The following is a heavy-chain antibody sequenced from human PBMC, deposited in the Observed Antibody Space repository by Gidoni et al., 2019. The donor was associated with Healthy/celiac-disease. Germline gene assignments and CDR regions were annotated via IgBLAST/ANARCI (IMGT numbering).Heavy chain of an antibody. J-gene: IGHJ5*02. CDR2: INHSGST. Sequence: QVQLQQWGAGLLKPSETLSLTCAVHGGSFSGYYWSWIRQPPGKGLAWIGEINHSGSTNYNPSLKSRVTISVDTSKNQFSLKLSSVTAADTAVYYCARWIRLPYYYDSSGYSENSNWFDPWGQGTLVTVSS. V-gene: IGHV4-34*01. CDR1: GGSFSGYY. CDR3: ARWIRLPYYYDSSGYSENSNWFDP. D-gene: IGHD3-22*01.